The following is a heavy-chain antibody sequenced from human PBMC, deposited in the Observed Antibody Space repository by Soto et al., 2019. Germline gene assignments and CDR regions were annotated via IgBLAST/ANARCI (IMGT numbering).Heavy chain of an antibody. CDR2: ISAYNGNT. J-gene: IGHJ4*02. CDR3: ARVDVLRFLGWLI. V-gene: IGHV1-18*04. CDR1: GYTFTNYG. D-gene: IGHD3-3*01. Sequence: GASVKVSCKASGYTFTNYGISWVRQAPGQGLEWMGWISAYNGNTNYAQNLQGRVTMTTDTSTSTAYMELGSLRSDDTAVYYCARVDVLRFLGWLIGGQGTLVTVSS.